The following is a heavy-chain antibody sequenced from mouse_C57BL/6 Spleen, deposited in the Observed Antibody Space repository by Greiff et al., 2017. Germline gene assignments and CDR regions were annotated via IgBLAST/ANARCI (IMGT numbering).Heavy chain of an antibody. J-gene: IGHJ4*01. CDR1: GFNIKNTY. CDR2: IDPANGNT. CDR3: ALGIYYYGSSYEAMDY. V-gene: IGHV14-3*01. D-gene: IGHD1-1*01. Sequence: EVQLQESVAELVRPGASVKLSCTASGFNIKNTYMHWVKQRPEQGLEWIGRIDPANGNTKYAPKFQGKATITADTSSNTAYLQLSSLTSEDTAIYYCALGIYYYGSSYEAMDYWGQGTSVTVSS.